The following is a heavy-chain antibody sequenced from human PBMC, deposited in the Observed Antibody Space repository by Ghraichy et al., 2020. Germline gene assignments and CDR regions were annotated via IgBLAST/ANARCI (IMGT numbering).Heavy chain of an antibody. CDR3: ARVMYCSSSSCYNRNGMDV. J-gene: IGHJ6*02. CDR2: IYYSGST. D-gene: IGHD2-2*02. CDR1: GGSISSYY. V-gene: IGHV4-59*01. Sequence: GSLSLTCTVSGGSISSYYWSWIRQPPGKGLEWVGFIYYSGSTNYNPSLKSRVTISVDTSTNQFSLKLTSVTAADTAVYYCARVMYCSSSSCYNRNGMDVWGQGTTVTVSS.